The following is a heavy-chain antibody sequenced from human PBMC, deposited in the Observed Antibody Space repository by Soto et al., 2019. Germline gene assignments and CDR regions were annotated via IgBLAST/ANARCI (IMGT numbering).Heavy chain of an antibody. V-gene: IGHV4-31*03. CDR1: GGSISSGGYY. D-gene: IGHD2-8*01. J-gene: IGHJ4*02. CDR2: IYYSGST. CDR3: ARGDPAAMPSIVLMVYAIQGRYFDY. Sequence: PSETLSLTCTVSGGSISSGGYYWSWIRQHPGKGLEWIGYIYYSGSTYYNPSLRSRVTISVDTSKNQFSLKLSSVTAADTAVYYCARGDPAAMPSIVLMVYAIQGRYFDYWGQGTLVTVSS.